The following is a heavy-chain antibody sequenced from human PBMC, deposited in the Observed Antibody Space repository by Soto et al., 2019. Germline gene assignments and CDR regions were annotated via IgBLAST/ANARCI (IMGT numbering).Heavy chain of an antibody. CDR2: ISHDGSNK. CDR1: GFAFSSYG. D-gene: IGHD6-13*01. CDR3: AKGEQQLAFYYGVDV. Sequence: QVQLVESGGGVVQPGRSLRLSCAASGFAFSSYGMHWVRQAPGKGLEWVAVISHDGSNKYYADSVKGRFTISRDKSKNTLYLRMNSLRAEDTAVYYCAKGEQQLAFYYGVDVWGQGTTVTVSS. V-gene: IGHV3-30*18. J-gene: IGHJ6*02.